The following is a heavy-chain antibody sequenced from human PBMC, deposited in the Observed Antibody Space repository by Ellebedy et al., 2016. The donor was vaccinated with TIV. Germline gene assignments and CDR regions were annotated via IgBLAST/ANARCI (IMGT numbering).Heavy chain of an antibody. J-gene: IGHJ5*02. Sequence: MPSETLSLTCTVSGGSISNSDYYWNWIRQPPGKGLEWIGSIYYSGSAYYNPSLTSRVTVSVDTSKNQFSLNLSSVTAADTAVYYCARDPAQPRGRFDTWGQGTLVTVSS. CDR1: GGSISNSDYY. D-gene: IGHD1-14*01. CDR3: ARDPAQPRGRFDT. CDR2: IYYSGSA. V-gene: IGHV4-39*07.